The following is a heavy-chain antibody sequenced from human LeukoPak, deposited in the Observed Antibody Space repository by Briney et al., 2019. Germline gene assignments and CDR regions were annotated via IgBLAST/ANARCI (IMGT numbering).Heavy chain of an antibody. CDR1: GGSISSYY. V-gene: IGHV4-4*07. CDR2: IYTSGST. J-gene: IGHJ4*02. Sequence: SETLPLTCTVSGGSISSYYWSWIRQPAGKGLEWIGRIYTSGSTNYNPSLKGRVTMSVDTSKNQFSLKLSSVTAADTAVYYCARLSGMKWEWYFDYWGQGTLVTVSS. D-gene: IGHD1-26*01. CDR3: ARLSGMKWEWYFDY.